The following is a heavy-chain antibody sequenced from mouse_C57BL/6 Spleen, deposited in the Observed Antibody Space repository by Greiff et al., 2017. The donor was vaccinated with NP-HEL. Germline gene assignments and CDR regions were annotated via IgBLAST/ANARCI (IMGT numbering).Heavy chain of an antibody. CDR2: IDPSDSYT. CDR1: GYTFTSYW. Sequence: QVQLKQPGAELVMPGASVKLSCKASGYTFTSYWMHWVKQRPGQGLEWIGEIDPSDSYTNYNQKFKGKSTLTVDKSSSTAYMQLSSLTSEDSAVYYCARTQTGPFDYWGQGTTLTVSS. D-gene: IGHD4-1*01. CDR3: ARTQTGPFDY. J-gene: IGHJ2*01. V-gene: IGHV1-69*01.